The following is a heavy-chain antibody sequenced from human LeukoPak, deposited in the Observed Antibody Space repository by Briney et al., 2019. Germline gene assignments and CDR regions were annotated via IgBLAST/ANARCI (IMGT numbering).Heavy chain of an antibody. V-gene: IGHV5-51*01. CDR2: IYPGDSDT. J-gene: IGHJ4*02. D-gene: IGHD5-18*01. CDR3: CLDTAMVSFDY. Sequence: GESLQISCQGSGSLFTSYWIGCVRQLPGKGLEWMGIIYPGDSDTTYSPSFQGQVTISADKSISTAYLQWSSLKASDTAMYYCCLDTAMVSFDYWGQGTLVTVSS. CDR1: GSLFTSYW.